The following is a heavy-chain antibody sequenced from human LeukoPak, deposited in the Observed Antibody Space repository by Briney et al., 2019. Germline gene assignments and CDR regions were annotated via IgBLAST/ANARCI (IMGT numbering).Heavy chain of an antibody. J-gene: IGHJ4*02. CDR1: GGSITPYY. V-gene: IGHV4-34*01. Sequence: SETLSLTCTVSGGSITPYYWSWIRQPPGKGLEWIGEINHSGSTNYNPSLKSRVTISVDTSKNQFSLKLSSVTAADTAVYYCARGQNLFDYWGQGTLVTVSS. CDR3: ARGQNLFDY. CDR2: INHSGST. D-gene: IGHD2/OR15-2a*01.